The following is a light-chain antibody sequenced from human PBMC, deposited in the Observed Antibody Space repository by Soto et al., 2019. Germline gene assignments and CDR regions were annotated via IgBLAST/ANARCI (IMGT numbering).Light chain of an antibody. CDR1: QSISSW. Sequence: DIQMTQSPSTLSASVGDRVTITCRASQSISSWLAWYQQKPGKAPKLLIYKASSLESGVPSRFSGSGSGTEFTLTISSLQPDDFAAYYCQQYNSYPYTFGQGTKLEIK. V-gene: IGKV1-5*03. CDR2: KAS. CDR3: QQYNSYPYT. J-gene: IGKJ2*01.